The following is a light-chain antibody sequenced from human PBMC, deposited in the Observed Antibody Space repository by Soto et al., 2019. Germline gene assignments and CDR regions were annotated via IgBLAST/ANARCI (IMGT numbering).Light chain of an antibody. J-gene: IGLJ2*01. Sequence: SYELTQPVSVSVALGQTARISCGGDNIGNKNVHWYQQRPGQAPVLVIYKDRNRPSGIPERFSGSLSGNTATLTITRAQAGDEADYYCQVWDVTSVVFGVGTKLTVL. CDR3: QVWDVTSVV. CDR2: KDR. V-gene: IGLV3-9*01. CDR1: NIGNKN.